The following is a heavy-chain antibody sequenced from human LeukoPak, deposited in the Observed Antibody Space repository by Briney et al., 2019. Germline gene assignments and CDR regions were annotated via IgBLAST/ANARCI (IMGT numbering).Heavy chain of an antibody. D-gene: IGHD1-1*01. Sequence: GGSLRLSCAASGFTFSSYGMHWVRQAPGKGLEWVANIKQDGSEKYYVDSVKGRFTISRDNAKNSLYLQMNSLRAEDTAVYYCARDRGAQRPPWYFDSWGQGTLVTVSS. CDR2: IKQDGSEK. V-gene: IGHV3-7*01. CDR1: GFTFSSYG. CDR3: ARDRGAQRPPWYFDS. J-gene: IGHJ4*02.